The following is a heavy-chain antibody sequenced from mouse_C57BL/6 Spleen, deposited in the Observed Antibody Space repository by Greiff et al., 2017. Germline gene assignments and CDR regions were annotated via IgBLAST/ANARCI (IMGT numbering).Heavy chain of an antibody. CDR2: IHPNSGST. D-gene: IGHD2-4*01. V-gene: IGHV1-64*01. CDR3: ARGNDYGRFDY. CDR1: GYTFTSYW. Sequence: QVQLKQPGAELVKPGASVKLSCKASGYTFTSYWMHWVKQRPGQGLEWIGMIHPNSGSTNYNEKFKSKATLTVDKSSSTAYMQLSSLTSEDSAVYYCARGNDYGRFDYWGQGTTLTVSS. J-gene: IGHJ2*01.